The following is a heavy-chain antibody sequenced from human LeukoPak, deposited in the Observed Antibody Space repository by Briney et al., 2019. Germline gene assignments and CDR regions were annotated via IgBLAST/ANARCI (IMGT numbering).Heavy chain of an antibody. CDR1: GFIFSSYA. Sequence: GGSLRLSCAASGFIFSSYAMSWVRQAPGEGLEWVSSISGGDDSTYYADSVKGRFTISRDNSKNTLYLQMNNLRAEDTAVYYCANLRTVTRPPNFWGQGTLVTVSS. CDR3: ANLRTVTRPPNF. CDR2: ISGGDDST. D-gene: IGHD2-21*02. V-gene: IGHV3-23*01. J-gene: IGHJ4*02.